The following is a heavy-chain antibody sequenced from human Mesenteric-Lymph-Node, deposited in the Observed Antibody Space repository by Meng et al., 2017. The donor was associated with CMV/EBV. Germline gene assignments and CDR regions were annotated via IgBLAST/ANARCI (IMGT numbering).Heavy chain of an antibody. CDR1: GYTFTSYA. D-gene: IGHD6-13*01. V-gene: IGHV1-3*01. CDR3: ARGSSTWYEVPIDY. CDR2: INAGNGNT. J-gene: IGHJ4*02. Sequence: SGYTFTSYAMHWVRQAPGQRREWMGWINAGNGNTKYSQKFQDRVTITWDTSARTAYMDLSSLRSEDTAVYFCARGSSTWYEVPIDYWGQGTLVTVSS.